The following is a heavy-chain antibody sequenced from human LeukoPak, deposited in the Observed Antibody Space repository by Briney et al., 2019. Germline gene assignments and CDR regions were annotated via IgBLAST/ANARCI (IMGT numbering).Heavy chain of an antibody. CDR3: ARPKDGYIFPPHY. D-gene: IGHD5-24*01. CDR2: ISSSSSTI. CDR1: GFTLGSYT. J-gene: IGHJ4*02. Sequence: GGSLRLSCAASGFTLGSYTMNWVRQAPGKGLEWVSYISSSSSTIQYADSVKGRFTISRDNAENSLYLQMNSLGVEDTAVYYCARPKDGYIFPPHYWGQGTLVTVSS. V-gene: IGHV3-48*01.